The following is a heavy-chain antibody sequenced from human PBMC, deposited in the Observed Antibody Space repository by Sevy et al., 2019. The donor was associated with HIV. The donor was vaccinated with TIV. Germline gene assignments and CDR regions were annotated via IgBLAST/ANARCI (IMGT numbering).Heavy chain of an antibody. J-gene: IGHJ6*03. V-gene: IGHV3-23*01. CDR1: GFTFSSYA. CDR2: ISGSGGST. D-gene: IGHD4-17*01. Sequence: GGSLRLSCAASGFTFSSYAMSWVRQAPGKGLEWVSAISGSGGSTYYADSVKGRFTISRDNSKNTLYLQMNSLRAEDTAVYYCAKDAFYGGYVNYYYYYMDVWGKGTTVTVSS. CDR3: AKDAFYGGYVNYYYYYMDV.